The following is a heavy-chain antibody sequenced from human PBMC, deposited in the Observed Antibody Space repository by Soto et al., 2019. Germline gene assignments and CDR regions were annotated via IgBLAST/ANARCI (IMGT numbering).Heavy chain of an antibody. Sequence: SETLSLTCAVYGGSFSGYDGSWIRQPPGKGLEWIGEINHSGSTNYNPSLKSRVTISVDTSKNQFSLKLSSVTAADTAVYYCARGRWNYFDYWGQGTLVTVSS. D-gene: IGHD2-15*01. CDR1: GGSFSGYD. CDR3: ARGRWNYFDY. J-gene: IGHJ4*02. CDR2: INHSGST. V-gene: IGHV4-34*01.